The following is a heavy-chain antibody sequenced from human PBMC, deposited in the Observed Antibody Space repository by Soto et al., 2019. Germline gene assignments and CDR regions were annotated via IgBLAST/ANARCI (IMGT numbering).Heavy chain of an antibody. Sequence: QVQLVQSGAEVKKPGASVKVSCKASGYTFTSYGISWVRQAPGQGLEWMGWISAYNGNTNYAQKLQGRVTMTTDTSKSIAYRKMRSLRYDDPAVYYYAKDGGYGGPYWGQGTLVTVSS. D-gene: IGHD4-17*01. J-gene: IGHJ4*02. CDR1: GYTFTSYG. CDR3: AKDGGYGGPY. V-gene: IGHV1-18*01. CDR2: ISAYNGNT.